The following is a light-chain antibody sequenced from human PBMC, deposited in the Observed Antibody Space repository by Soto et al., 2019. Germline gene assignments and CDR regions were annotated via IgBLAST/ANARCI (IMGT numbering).Light chain of an antibody. CDR3: QHGYSTPLT. V-gene: IGKV1-39*01. CDR1: HFTSTY. J-gene: IGKJ4*01. Sequence: IQMTQCPSERCAGVGGRSRITSLASHFTSTYLNWYQQESGQAPKLLIYAASNLQSGVPSRFSHSGSGTGLTLTISSLQPEDFATYLCQHGYSTPLTCRVGTKVDIK. CDR2: AAS.